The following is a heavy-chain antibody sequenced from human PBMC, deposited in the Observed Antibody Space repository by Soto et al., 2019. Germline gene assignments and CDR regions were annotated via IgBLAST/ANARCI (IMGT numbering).Heavy chain of an antibody. D-gene: IGHD4-17*01. J-gene: IGHJ4*02. Sequence: SETLSLTCTVSGDSISSYYWSWIRQPPGKGLEWIGYIHYSGSTNYNPSLKSRVTISVDTSKNQFSLRLSSVTAADTAVYYCARHETPHGDYDYWGQGTLVTVSS. CDR3: ARHETPHGDYDY. V-gene: IGHV4-59*08. CDR1: GDSISSYY. CDR2: IHYSGST.